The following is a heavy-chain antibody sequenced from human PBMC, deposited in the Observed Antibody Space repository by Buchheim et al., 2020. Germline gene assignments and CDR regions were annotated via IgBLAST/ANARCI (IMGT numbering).Heavy chain of an antibody. J-gene: IGHJ6*02. V-gene: IGHV4-59*01. D-gene: IGHD2-21*02. CDR1: GGSITGSY. CDR3: ARDCGGDCYGHYYGLDV. Sequence: QVQLQESGPGLVKPSETLSLTCNVSGGSITGSYWGWIRQPPGKGLEWIGYVSASGDSIYHPSLDRRVTMSVQTSKNQFSLKLRSATAADTAIYYCARDCGGDCYGHYYGLDVWGQGTT. CDR2: VSASGDS.